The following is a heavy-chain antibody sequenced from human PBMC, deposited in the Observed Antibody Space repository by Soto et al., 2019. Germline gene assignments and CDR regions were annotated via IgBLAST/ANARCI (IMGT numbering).Heavy chain of an antibody. CDR2: IKTRDEGETT. J-gene: IGHJ6*02. V-gene: IGHV3-15*07. Sequence: EVQLVDSGGGLVKPGGSLRLSCEASGFSVSKAWMNWVRQAPGKGLEWVGRIKTRDEGETTNYAAPMKGRFTISRDDSKNTLYLQMNSLKTEDTAVYYCTTGSVEGFWGQGTTVTVSS. D-gene: IGHD2-15*01. CDR1: GFSVSKAW. CDR3: TTGSVEGF.